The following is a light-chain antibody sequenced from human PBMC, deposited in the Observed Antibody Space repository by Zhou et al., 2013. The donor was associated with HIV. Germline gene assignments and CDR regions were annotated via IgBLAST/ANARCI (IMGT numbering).Light chain of an antibody. CDR3: QQYNSYSPT. J-gene: IGKJ1*01. CDR1: QRINTW. Sequence: DIQMTQSPSSLSASVGDRVTISCRASQRINTWLAWYQQKPGKAPKLLIYRASTLEIGVPSRFSGSGSGTEFALTISSLQPDDIATYYCQQYNSYSPTFGQGTKVEIK. V-gene: IGKV1-5*03. CDR2: RAS.